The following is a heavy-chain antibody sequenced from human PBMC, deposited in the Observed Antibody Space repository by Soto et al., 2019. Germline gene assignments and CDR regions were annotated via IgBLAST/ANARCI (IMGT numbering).Heavy chain of an antibody. D-gene: IGHD2-21*01. J-gene: IGHJ4*02. V-gene: IGHV3-23*01. CDR3: AKDYCDDYHRSVPAY. CDR2: ISGSGGST. Sequence: GGYLRLSCAASGFTFSSYAMSWVRQAPGKGLEWVSAISGSGGSTYYADSVKGRFTISRDNSKNTLYLQMNSLRAEDTAVYYCAKDYCDDYHRSVPAYSAQGALDPVSS. CDR1: GFTFSSYA.